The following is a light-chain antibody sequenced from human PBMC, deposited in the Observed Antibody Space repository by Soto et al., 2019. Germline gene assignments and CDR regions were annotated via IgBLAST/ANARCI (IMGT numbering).Light chain of an antibody. V-gene: IGKV1-8*01. CDR3: QQYGSSGT. CDR2: AAS. J-gene: IGKJ1*01. Sequence: AIRMTQSPSSFSASTGDRVTITCRASQGISSYLAWYQQKPGKAPKLLIYAASTLQSGVPSRFSGSGSGTDFTLTISILEPEDFAVYYCQQYGSSGTFGQGTKVEIK. CDR1: QGISSY.